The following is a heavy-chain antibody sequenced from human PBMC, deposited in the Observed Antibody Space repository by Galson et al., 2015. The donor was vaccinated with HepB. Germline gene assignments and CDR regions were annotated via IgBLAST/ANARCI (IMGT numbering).Heavy chain of an antibody. Sequence: SVKVSCKASGGTFSSYAISWVRQAPGQGLEWMGGVIPIFYTANYAQQFRGRVTITADKSTRTVYMEVSSLRSEDTAVYYCASYIAGNGGRGSWGQGILVAVSS. CDR2: VIPIFYTA. D-gene: IGHD2-8*01. CDR1: GGTFSSYA. V-gene: IGHV1-69*06. J-gene: IGHJ5*02. CDR3: ASYIAGNGGRGS.